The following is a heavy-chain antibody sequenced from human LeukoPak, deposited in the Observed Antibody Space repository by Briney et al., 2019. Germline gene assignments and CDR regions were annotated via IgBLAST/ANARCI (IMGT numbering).Heavy chain of an antibody. V-gene: IGHV3-33*01. J-gene: IGHJ4*02. CDR1: GFTFGGYG. D-gene: IGHD1-14*01. CDR2: IAYDGSRA. CDR3: TRYNNDHFDY. Sequence: GGSLRLSCAGSGFTFGGYGMHWFRQTPGKGLERVAVIAYDGSRAFYADSVKGRFTISRDNSKNTMSVQMDDLRAEDTAVYYCTRYNNDHFDYWGQGTLVTVSS.